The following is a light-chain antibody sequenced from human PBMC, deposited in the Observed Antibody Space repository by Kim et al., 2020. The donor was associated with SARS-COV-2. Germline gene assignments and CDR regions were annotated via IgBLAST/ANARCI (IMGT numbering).Light chain of an antibody. Sequence: EIVLTQSPGTLSLSPGGRATLSCRASQSVSSNYLAWYQQKRGQAPRLFIYGASIRATGIPDRFSGSGSGTDFTLTISRLEPEDFAVYYCQQYGTSPRTFGQGTKVDIK. CDR3: QQYGTSPRT. V-gene: IGKV3-20*01. CDR2: GAS. J-gene: IGKJ1*01. CDR1: QSVSSNY.